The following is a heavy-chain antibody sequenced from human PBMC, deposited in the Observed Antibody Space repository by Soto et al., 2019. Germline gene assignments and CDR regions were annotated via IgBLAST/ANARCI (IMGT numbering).Heavy chain of an antibody. D-gene: IGHD3-3*01. V-gene: IGHV3-23*01. CDR3: AKGPRKGRFLEWLFYY. Sequence: PGGSLRLSCAASGFTFSSYAMSWVRQAPGKGLEWVSAISGSGGSTYYADSVKGRFTISRDNSKNTLYLQMNSLRAEDTAVYYCAKGPRKGRFLEWLFYYWGQGTLVTVSS. CDR2: ISGSGGST. CDR1: GFTFSSYA. J-gene: IGHJ4*02.